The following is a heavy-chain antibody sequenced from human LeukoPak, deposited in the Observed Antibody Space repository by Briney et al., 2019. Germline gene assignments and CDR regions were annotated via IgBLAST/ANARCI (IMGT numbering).Heavy chain of an antibody. J-gene: IGHJ4*02. V-gene: IGHV1-18*01. CDR3: ARGITMVRGVPIALHFDY. Sequence: ASVKVSCKASGYTFTSYGISWVRQAPGQGLEWRGWISAYNGNTNYAQKLQGRVTMTTDTSTSTAYKELRSLRSDDPAVYYCARGITMVRGVPIALHFDYWGQGTLVTVSS. CDR1: GYTFTSYG. CDR2: ISAYNGNT. D-gene: IGHD3-10*01.